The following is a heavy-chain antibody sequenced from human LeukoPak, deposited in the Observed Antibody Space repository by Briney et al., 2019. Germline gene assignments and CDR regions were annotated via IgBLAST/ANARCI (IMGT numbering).Heavy chain of an antibody. CDR1: GFTFSSYG. CDR2: IWYDESNK. J-gene: IGHJ3*02. V-gene: IGHV3-33*06. Sequence: GGSLRLSCAASGFTFSSYGMHWVRQAPGKGLEWVAVIWYDESNKYYADSVKGRFTISRENSKNTLYLQMNSLRAEDTAVYYCAKDLTPYCSGGSCYSSHDAFDIWGQGTMVTVSS. D-gene: IGHD2-15*01. CDR3: AKDLTPYCSGGSCYSSHDAFDI.